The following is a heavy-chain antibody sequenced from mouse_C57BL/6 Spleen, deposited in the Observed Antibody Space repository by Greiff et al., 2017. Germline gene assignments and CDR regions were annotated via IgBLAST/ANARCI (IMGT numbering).Heavy chain of an antibody. J-gene: IGHJ4*01. V-gene: IGHV1-64*01. Sequence: QVQLQQPGAELVKPGASVKLSCKASGYTFTSYWMHWVKQRPGQGLEWIGMIHPNSGSTNYNEKFKSKATLTVDKSSSTAYMHLSSLTSEDSAVYYCERWGDYDGYAMDYWGQGTSVTVSS. CDR1: GYTFTSYW. CDR3: ERWGDYDGYAMDY. CDR2: IHPNSGST. D-gene: IGHD2-4*01.